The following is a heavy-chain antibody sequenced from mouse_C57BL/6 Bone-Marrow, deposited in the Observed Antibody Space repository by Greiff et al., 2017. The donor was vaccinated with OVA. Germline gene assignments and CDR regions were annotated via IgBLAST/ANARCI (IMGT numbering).Heavy chain of an antibody. CDR2: ISNGGGST. D-gene: IGHD2-2*01. J-gene: IGHJ3*01. V-gene: IGHV5-12*01. CDR3: ARGYPSSFAY. Sequence: EVQGVESGGGLVQPGGSLKLSCAASGFTFSDYYMYWVRQTPEKRLEWVAYISNGGGSTYYTDTVKGRFTISRDNAKNTLYLQMSRLKSEDTAMYYCARGYPSSFAYWGQGTLVTVSA. CDR1: GFTFSDYY.